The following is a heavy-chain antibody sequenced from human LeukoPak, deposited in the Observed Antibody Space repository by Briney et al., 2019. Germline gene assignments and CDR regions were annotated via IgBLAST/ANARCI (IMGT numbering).Heavy chain of an antibody. Sequence: GGSLRLSCAASGFTFSSYGMHWVRQAPGKGLEWVSYISSSSSTIYYADSVKGRFTISRDNAKNSLYLQMNSLRDEDTAVYYCARVGGVSWYYYDSSGYYFDYWGQGTLVTVSS. D-gene: IGHD3-22*01. V-gene: IGHV3-48*02. CDR1: GFTFSSYG. J-gene: IGHJ4*02. CDR3: ARVGGVSWYYYDSSGYYFDY. CDR2: ISSSSSTI.